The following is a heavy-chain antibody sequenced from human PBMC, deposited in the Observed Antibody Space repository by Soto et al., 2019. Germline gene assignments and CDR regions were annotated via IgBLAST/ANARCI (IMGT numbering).Heavy chain of an antibody. CDR2: ISFDGSNK. CDR1: VFTFSSFG. J-gene: IGHJ6*02. D-gene: IGHD6-13*01. CDR3: AKDTSKYSNNWPAYYGLDV. Sequence: GGSLRLSCAASVFTFSSFGMHWVRQAPGKGLEWVAFISFDGSNKYYVDSVKGRFIISRDNSKNTLSLQMNSLKAEDTAVYYCAKDTSKYSNNWPAYYGLDVWGQGTTVTVSS. V-gene: IGHV3-30*18.